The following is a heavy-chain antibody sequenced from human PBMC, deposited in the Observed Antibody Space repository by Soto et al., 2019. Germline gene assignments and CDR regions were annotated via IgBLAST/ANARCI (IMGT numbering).Heavy chain of an antibody. CDR3: ARMKVDSYQYYYAMDV. J-gene: IGHJ6*02. CDR1: GFSLTTGKMG. D-gene: IGHD3-9*01. Sequence: SRPTLVNPTETLTLTCTVSGFSLTTGKMGVSWIRQPPGTALEWLAHIFSDNERSYSTSLQGRLTISKDTSGSQVVLSMTNVDPVDTATYYCARMKVDSYQYYYAMDVWGQGTTVTVSS. V-gene: IGHV2-26*01. CDR2: IFSDNER.